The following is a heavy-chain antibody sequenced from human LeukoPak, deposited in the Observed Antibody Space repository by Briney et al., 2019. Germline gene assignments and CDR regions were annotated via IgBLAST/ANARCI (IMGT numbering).Heavy chain of an antibody. CDR1: GFTFSSYS. D-gene: IGHD3-3*01. CDR3: ARDSNSYAYYDFWSGYPTTYYFDY. CDR2: ISSSSSYI. V-gene: IGHV3-21*05. Sequence: GGSLRLSCAASGFTFSSYSMNWVRQAPGKGLEWVSYISSSSSYIYYADSVKGRFTISRDNAKNSLYLQMNSLRAEDTAVYYCARDSNSYAYYDFWSGYPTTYYFDYWGQGTLVTVSS. J-gene: IGHJ4*02.